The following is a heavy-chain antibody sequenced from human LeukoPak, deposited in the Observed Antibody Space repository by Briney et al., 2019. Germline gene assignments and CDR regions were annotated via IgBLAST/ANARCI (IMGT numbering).Heavy chain of an antibody. CDR1: GFTVSRNY. CDR2: IYSGGST. Sequence: QPGGSLRLSCAASGFTVSRNYMSWVRQAPGKGLEWVSLIYSGGSTYYADSVKGRFTISRDNSKNTLYLQMNSLRAEDTAVYYCARGGDYGDYGGCFDYWGQGTLVTVSS. J-gene: IGHJ4*02. V-gene: IGHV3-53*01. CDR3: ARGGDYGDYGGCFDY. D-gene: IGHD4-17*01.